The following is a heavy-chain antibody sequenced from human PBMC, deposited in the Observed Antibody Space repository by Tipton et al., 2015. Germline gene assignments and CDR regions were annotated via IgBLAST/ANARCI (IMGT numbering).Heavy chain of an antibody. Sequence: QLVQSGAEVKKPGSSVKVSCKTSGYTFTGHYIHWVRQAPGQGLEWMGWITPNTGGTYYSREFQGRVTMTRDTSISTAYMELTSLTSDDTAVYYCARGPDFVFDSWGQGALVTVSS. CDR1: GYTFTGHY. J-gene: IGHJ4*02. CDR2: ITPNTGGT. CDR3: ARGPDFVFDS. V-gene: IGHV1-2*02.